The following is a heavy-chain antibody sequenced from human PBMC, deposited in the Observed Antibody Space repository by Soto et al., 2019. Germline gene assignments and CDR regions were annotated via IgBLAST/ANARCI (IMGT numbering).Heavy chain of an antibody. V-gene: IGHV3-48*03. CDR3: ARVLERGGYGMDV. CDR1: GFTFRRYE. Sequence: PGGSLRLSCAAAGFTFRRYEMNWVRRAPGKGLEWISYITSTGLTTVYAESVKGRFTISRDNAENSLYLQMNNLRAEDTAIYYCARVLERGGYGMDVWGQGTTVTVS. J-gene: IGHJ6*02. CDR2: ITSTGLTT.